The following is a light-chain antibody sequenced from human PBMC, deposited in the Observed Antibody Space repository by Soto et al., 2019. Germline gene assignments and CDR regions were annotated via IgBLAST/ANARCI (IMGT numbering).Light chain of an antibody. CDR3: QQRCPCPPS. CDR2: DAS. CDR1: QNIGIF. V-gene: IGKV3-11*01. J-gene: IGKJ3*01. Sequence: EIVLTQYPVTLSLSPGESGTLSCRASQNIGIFLAWYQQRRGQAPRLLIYDASDSDHGIPVRFSGSGAGTDFTLSISSPEPEDLAVYDDQQRCPCPPSSGPGTKVDVK.